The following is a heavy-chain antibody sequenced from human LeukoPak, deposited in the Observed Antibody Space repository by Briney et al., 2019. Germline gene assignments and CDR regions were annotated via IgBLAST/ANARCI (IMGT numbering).Heavy chain of an antibody. J-gene: IGHJ4*02. Sequence: KPSQTLSLTCTVSGGSISSGGYYWSWIRQPPGKGLEWIGYIYYSGSTYYNPSLKSRVTISVDTSKNQFSLKLSSVTAADTAVYYCARVYCGGDCYLDYWGQGTLVTVSS. D-gene: IGHD2-21*02. CDR3: ARVYCGGDCYLDY. CDR1: GGSISSGGYY. CDR2: IYYSGST. V-gene: IGHV4-30-4*01.